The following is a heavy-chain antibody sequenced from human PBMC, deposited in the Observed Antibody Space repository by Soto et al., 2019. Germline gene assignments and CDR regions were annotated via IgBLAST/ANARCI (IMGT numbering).Heavy chain of an antibody. CDR3: ARDIGFDYVN. CDR1: GFNVMSYL. D-gene: IGHD3-16*01. Sequence: GGSLRLSCAVSGFNVMSYLMSWVRQAPGKGLEWVASVKEDGIELYYLHSVRGRFSISRDSAGNALHLTMNYLSAEDTGVYFCARDIGFDYVNWGQGIPVTVSS. V-gene: IGHV3-7*01. J-gene: IGHJ4*02. CDR2: VKEDGIEL.